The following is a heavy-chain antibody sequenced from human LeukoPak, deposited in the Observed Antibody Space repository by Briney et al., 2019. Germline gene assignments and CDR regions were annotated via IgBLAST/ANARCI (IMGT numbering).Heavy chain of an antibody. V-gene: IGHV3-23*01. CDR1: GFTFSSYA. J-gene: IGHJ3*02. CDR2: ISGSGGST. Sequence: GGSLRLSCVASGFTFSSYAMSWVRQAPGKGLEWVSAISGSGGSTYYADSVKGRFTISRDNSKNTLYLQMNSLRAEDTAVYYCAKDVSAVTTFDAFDIWGQGTMVTVSS. D-gene: IGHD4-11*01. CDR3: AKDVSAVTTFDAFDI.